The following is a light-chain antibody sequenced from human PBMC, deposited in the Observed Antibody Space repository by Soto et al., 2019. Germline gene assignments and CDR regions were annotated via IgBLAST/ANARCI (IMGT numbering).Light chain of an antibody. Sequence: EIVLTQSPAILSVTPGERATLSCRASQSVTSNLAWYRQRPGQAPRLLIYGASTRATGIPARFSGSGSGTEFTLTISSLQSEDFAVYYCQQYSNWPLTFGQGTKVDI. CDR1: QSVTSN. J-gene: IGKJ1*01. V-gene: IGKV3-15*01. CDR2: GAS. CDR3: QQYSNWPLT.